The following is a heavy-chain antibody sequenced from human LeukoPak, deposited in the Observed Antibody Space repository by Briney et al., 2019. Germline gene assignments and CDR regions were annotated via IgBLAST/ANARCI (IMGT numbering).Heavy chain of an antibody. Sequence: ASVKVFCKASGYTFTSYDINWARQATGQGLEWMGWMNPNSGNTGYAQKFQGRVTMTRNTSIGTAYMELSSLRSEDTAVYYCARGSIGDSSGLNDDYWGQGTLVTVSS. CDR2: MNPNSGNT. CDR1: GYTFTSYD. J-gene: IGHJ4*02. D-gene: IGHD3-22*01. CDR3: ARGSIGDSSGLNDDY. V-gene: IGHV1-8*01.